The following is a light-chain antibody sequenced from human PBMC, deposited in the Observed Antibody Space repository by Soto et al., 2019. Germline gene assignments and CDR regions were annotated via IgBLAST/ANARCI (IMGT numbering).Light chain of an antibody. CDR1: SSDVGGYNY. Sequence: HSVLTQPASVSGSPLQSIAISCTGTSSDVGGYNYVSWYQQHPGKAPKLMIYDVTSRPSGVSDRFSGSKSGTTASLTISGLQAEDEADYYCCSYTSSTIYVFGTGTKVTVL. CDR3: CSYTSSTIYV. V-gene: IGLV2-14*03. CDR2: DVT. J-gene: IGLJ1*01.